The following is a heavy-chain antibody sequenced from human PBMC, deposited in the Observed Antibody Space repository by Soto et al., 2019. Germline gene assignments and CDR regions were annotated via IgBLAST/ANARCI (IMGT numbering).Heavy chain of an antibody. Sequence: QVQLVQSGAEVKKPGSSVKVSCKASGGAFSSYAISWVRQAPGQGLEWMGGNLPLFNISNYAQKFQGRVTITADEPTRTAYMGLSNLTSGDTAVYYCARRRLGSGSWYFDLWGRGTLITVSS. CDR3: ARRRLGSGSWYFDL. CDR2: NLPLFNIS. D-gene: IGHD5-18*01. V-gene: IGHV1-69*01. CDR1: GGAFSSYA. J-gene: IGHJ2*01.